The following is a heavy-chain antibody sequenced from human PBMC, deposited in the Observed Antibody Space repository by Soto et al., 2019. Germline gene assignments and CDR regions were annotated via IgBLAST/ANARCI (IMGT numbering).Heavy chain of an antibody. CDR1: GFTVRSNY. CDR3: AKLPLRYFDWSPFDP. CDR2: ISGNGGST. J-gene: IGHJ5*02. D-gene: IGHD3-9*01. Sequence: GGSLRLSCAASGFTVRSNYMTWVRRAPGKGLEWVSAISGNGGSTYYADSVKGRFTISRDNSKNTLYLQMNSLRAEDTAVYYCAKLPLRYFDWSPFDPWGQGTLVTVSS. V-gene: IGHV3-23*01.